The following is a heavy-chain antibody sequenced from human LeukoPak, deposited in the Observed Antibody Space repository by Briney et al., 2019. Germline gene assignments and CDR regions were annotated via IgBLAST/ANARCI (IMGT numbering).Heavy chain of an antibody. Sequence: GGSLRLSCAASGFTFTSYSMSWVRQAPGKGLEWVSAISGSGDSSYYADSVKGRFTISRDNSKNTLYLQMNSLRAEDTAIYYCAEYDYYDSSRSHVGGQGTLVTVSS. D-gene: IGHD3-22*01. CDR3: AEYDYYDSSRSHV. J-gene: IGHJ4*02. V-gene: IGHV3-23*01. CDR1: GFTFTSYS. CDR2: ISGSGDSS.